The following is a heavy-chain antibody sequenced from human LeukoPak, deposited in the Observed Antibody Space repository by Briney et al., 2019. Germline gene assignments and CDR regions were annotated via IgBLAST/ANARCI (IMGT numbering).Heavy chain of an antibody. CDR1: GFTFSAYT. V-gene: IGHV3-21*01. CDR3: GGVARAYYYYMDV. D-gene: IGHD5-12*01. J-gene: IGHJ6*03. Sequence: GGSLRLSCAASGFTFSAYTMTWVRQAPGKGLEWVSSISTTGNYIYYADSVKGRFTISRDNAKNSMYLQMNSLRAEDTAVYYCGGVARAYYYYMDVWGKGTTVTVSS. CDR2: ISTTGNYI.